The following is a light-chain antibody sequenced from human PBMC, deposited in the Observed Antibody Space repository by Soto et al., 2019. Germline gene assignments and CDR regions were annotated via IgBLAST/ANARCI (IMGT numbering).Light chain of an antibody. J-gene: IGKJ4*01. V-gene: IGKV1-39*01. Sequence: DIQMTQSPSSLSASVGDRVTITCRASQSISSYLNWYQQKPGKAPKLLIYAASSLQSGVPSRFSGSGSGTDFTLTSSSLQPEDFATYYCQQSYSTPLFGGGTKVEI. CDR3: QQSYSTPL. CDR2: AAS. CDR1: QSISSY.